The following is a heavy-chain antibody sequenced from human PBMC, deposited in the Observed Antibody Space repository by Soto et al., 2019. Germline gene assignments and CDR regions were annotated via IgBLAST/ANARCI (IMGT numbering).Heavy chain of an antibody. J-gene: IGHJ4*02. CDR3: ARRPSSGYAYYSDY. CDR2: IFYTGST. Sequence: SETLSLTCSVSDDSISSSTYYWGWIRQPPGKGLEWLGYIFYTGSTYKNPSLKSRVTISADSSKNQFSVNLTSVTATDTAVYYCARRPSSGYAYYSDYWGQGILVTVSS. CDR1: DDSISSSTYY. D-gene: IGHD3-22*01. V-gene: IGHV4-39*01.